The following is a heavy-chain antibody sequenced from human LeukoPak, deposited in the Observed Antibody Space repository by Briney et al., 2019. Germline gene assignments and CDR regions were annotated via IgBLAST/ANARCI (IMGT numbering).Heavy chain of an antibody. CDR3: ARGLPNQIVVVPAAIRFDY. CDR1: GGSFSGYY. CDR2: INHSGST. J-gene: IGHJ4*02. D-gene: IGHD2-2*02. Sequence: SETLSLTCAVYGGSFSGYYWSWIRQPPGRGLEWIGEINHSGSTNYNPSLKSRATISVDTSKNQFSLKLSSVTAADTAVYYCARGLPNQIVVVPAAIRFDYWGQGTLVTVSS. V-gene: IGHV4-34*01.